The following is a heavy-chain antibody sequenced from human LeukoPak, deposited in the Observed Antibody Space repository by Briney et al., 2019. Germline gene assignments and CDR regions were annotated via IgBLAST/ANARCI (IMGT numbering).Heavy chain of an antibody. CDR3: ARVNPDYDILTGYYTYFDY. CDR2: IYYSGST. J-gene: IGHJ4*02. CDR1: GGSISSSSYY. V-gene: IGHV4-39*07. Sequence: SETLSLTCTVSGGSISSSSYYWGWIRQPPGKGLEWIGSIYYSGSTYYNPSLKSRVTISVDTSKNQFSLKLSSVTAADTAVYYCARVNPDYDILTGYYTYFDYWGQGTLVTVSS. D-gene: IGHD3-9*01.